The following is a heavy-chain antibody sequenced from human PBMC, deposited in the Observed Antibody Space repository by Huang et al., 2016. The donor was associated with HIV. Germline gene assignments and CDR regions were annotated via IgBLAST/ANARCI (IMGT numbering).Heavy chain of an antibody. J-gene: IGHJ5*02. CDR3: ANTYTSGSFDN. CDR1: GFSLTTNGVG. CDR2: IYSTDDK. D-gene: IGHD3-10*01. V-gene: IGHV2-5*01. Sequence: QITLKESGPTLVKPTQTLTVTCTFSGFSLTTNGVGVAWIRHPPGKDLERLQLIYSTDDKRYNPSLRNILSITKDTSKDQVVLTMTSMDPVDTATYFCANTYTSGSFDNWGQGTLVTVSS.